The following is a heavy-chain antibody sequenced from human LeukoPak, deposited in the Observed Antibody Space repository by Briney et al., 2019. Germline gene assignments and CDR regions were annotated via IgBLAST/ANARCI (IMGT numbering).Heavy chain of an antibody. CDR3: ARQAQTPGTTYSIAGSVDH. Sequence: PGGSRRFSGSASVFTLGTYTVHGVGQAPGKGLEWVAVISYDGDNRYYADSVKGRFAISRDSSKNTVHLQMSSLRTEDTAVYYCARQAQTPGTTYSIAGSVDHWGEGTLVTVSS. CDR1: VFTLGTYT. V-gene: IGHV3-30*09. D-gene: IGHD3-10*01. CDR2: ISYDGDNR. J-gene: IGHJ4*02.